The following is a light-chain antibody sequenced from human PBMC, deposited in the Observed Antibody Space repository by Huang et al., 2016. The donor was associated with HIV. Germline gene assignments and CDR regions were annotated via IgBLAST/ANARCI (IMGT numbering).Light chain of an antibody. CDR3: LQHHGYPRT. CDR2: AAS. CDR1: QDISNY. J-gene: IGKJ1*01. V-gene: IGKV1-17*03. Sequence: DIQLTQSPSAMSASVGDRVSITCRASQDISNYLAWFQQKPGGAPKRLIYAASSVQSGVPSMFSGSRSGTKFTLTISSLQPEDFATYYCLQHHGYPRTFGQGTNV.